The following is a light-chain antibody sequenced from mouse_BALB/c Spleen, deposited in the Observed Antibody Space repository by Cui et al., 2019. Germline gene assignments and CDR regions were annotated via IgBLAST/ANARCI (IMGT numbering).Light chain of an antibody. CDR2: LAS. CDR1: SRVSD. CDR3: QQWSSNPLT. Sequence: IVLTSFPALRSASPGEKVIMTRRASSRVSDMYWYQQKPRSSPKPWIYLASNLASGVPARFSGSGSGTYYSLTISSMEAEDAATYYCQQWSSNPLTFGAGTKLELK. V-gene: IGKV4-68*01. J-gene: IGKJ5*01.